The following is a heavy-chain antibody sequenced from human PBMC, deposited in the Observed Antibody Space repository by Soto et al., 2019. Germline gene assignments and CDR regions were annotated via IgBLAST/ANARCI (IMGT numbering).Heavy chain of an antibody. CDR3: ARVPDR. Sequence: SGPTLVNPTQTLTLTCTFSGFSLSTSGMCVSWIRQPPGKGLEWIGYMYNTGSTVYNPSFKSRVTISVDTSKNQFSLKLNSVTATDTAVYYCARVPDRWGQGTLVTVSS. CDR1: GFSLSTSGMC. CDR2: MYNTGST. V-gene: IGHV4-61*08. D-gene: IGHD2-2*01. J-gene: IGHJ5*02.